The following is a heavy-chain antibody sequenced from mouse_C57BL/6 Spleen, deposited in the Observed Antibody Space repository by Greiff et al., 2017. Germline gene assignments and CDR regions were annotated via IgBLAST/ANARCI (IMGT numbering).Heavy chain of an antibody. CDR3: TRDRDSNYRYFDV. CDR1: GFTFSSYA. V-gene: IGHV5-9-1*02. CDR2: ISSGGDYI. J-gene: IGHJ1*03. Sequence: EVHLVESGEGLVKPGGSLKLSCAASGFTFSSYAMSWVRQTPEKRLEWVAYISSGGDYIYYADTVKGRFTISRDNARNTLYLQMSSLKSEDTAMYYCTRDRDSNYRYFDVWGTGTTVTVSS. D-gene: IGHD2-5*01.